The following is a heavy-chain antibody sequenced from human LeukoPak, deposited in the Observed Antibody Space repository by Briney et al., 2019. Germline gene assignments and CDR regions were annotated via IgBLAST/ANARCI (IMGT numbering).Heavy chain of an antibody. Sequence: GGSPRLSCATSGFTFSNAWMNWVRQAPGKGLEWVGRIRSNSDGGTIDYAAPVKGRFTLSRDDSKTTLYLQMNSLQTEDTAVYYCATDFYDSTWGQGTLVTVSS. J-gene: IGHJ5*02. CDR1: GFTFSNAW. D-gene: IGHD3-22*01. CDR3: ATDFYDST. V-gene: IGHV3-15*07. CDR2: IRSNSDGGTI.